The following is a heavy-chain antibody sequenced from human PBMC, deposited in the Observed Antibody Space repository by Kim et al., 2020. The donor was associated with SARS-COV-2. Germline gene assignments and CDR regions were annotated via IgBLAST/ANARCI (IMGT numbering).Heavy chain of an antibody. CDR1: GDTFSSYA. J-gene: IGHJ4*02. CDR2: IIPILGIA. CDR3: ARIAAAGNRINFDY. D-gene: IGHD6-13*01. Sequence: SVKVSCKASGDTFSSYAISWVRQAPGQGLEWMGRIIPILGIANYAQKFQGRVTITADKSTSTAYMELSSLRSEDTAVYYCARIAAAGNRINFDYWGQGTLVTVSS. V-gene: IGHV1-69*04.